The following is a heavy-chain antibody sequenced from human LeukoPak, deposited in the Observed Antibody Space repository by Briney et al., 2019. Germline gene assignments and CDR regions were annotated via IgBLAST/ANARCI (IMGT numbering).Heavy chain of an antibody. V-gene: IGHV4-59*01. CDR2: IYCGGRT. CDR1: GCSFSSYC. D-gene: IGHD2-15*01. Sequence: PGETLCLTCAASGCSFSSYCWSWIRQAPGKGLEWVGGIYCGGRTNYNASLKSRVTISVETSKNQLSLKLSCVTAADTAVYYCARRVAYYYYYMAVWGKGTTVTIS. CDR3: ARRVAYYYYYMAV. J-gene: IGHJ6*03.